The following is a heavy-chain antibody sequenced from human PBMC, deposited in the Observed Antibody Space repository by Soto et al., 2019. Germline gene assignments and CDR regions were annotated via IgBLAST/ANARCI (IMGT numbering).Heavy chain of an antibody. CDR2: IYYSGST. V-gene: IGHV4-31*03. D-gene: IGHD3-10*01. J-gene: IGHJ6*02. CDR1: GGSISSGGYY. Sequence: QVQLQESGPGLVKPSQTLSLTCTVSGGSISSGGYYWTCIRQHPGKGLEWIGYIYYSGSTYYNPSLKSRVTISVDTSKNQFSLKLSSVTAADTAVYYCARDKYYYGSGKDGMDVWGQGTTVTVSS. CDR3: ARDKYYYGSGKDGMDV.